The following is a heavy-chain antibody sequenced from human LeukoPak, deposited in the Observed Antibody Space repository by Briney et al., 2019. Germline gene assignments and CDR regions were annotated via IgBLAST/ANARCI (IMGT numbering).Heavy chain of an antibody. V-gene: IGHV3-53*01. J-gene: IGHJ3*02. CDR2: LDSGGTA. CDR3: ARSTISGIAADPGLLSAFDI. D-gene: IGHD6-13*01. CDR1: GFTVSDNY. Sequence: GGSLRLSCAASGFTVSDNYMSWFRQTPGKGLEWLSVLDSGGTAIYADSVKGRFTISRDNSKNTLYLQMNSLRAEDTAVYYCARSTISGIAADPGLLSAFDIWGQGTMVTVSS.